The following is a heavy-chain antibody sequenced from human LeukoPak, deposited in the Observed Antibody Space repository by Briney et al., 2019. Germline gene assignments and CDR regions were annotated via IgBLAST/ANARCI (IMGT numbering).Heavy chain of an antibody. CDR3: AARSSYSSGWNFDY. D-gene: IGHD6-19*01. Sequence: GGSLRLSCAASGFTFSSYSMNWVRQAPGKGLEWVSSISSSSSYIYYADSVKGRFTISRDNAKNSLYLQMNSLRAEDTAVYYCAARSSYSSGWNFDYWGQGTLVTVSS. J-gene: IGHJ4*02. V-gene: IGHV3-21*01. CDR1: GFTFSSYS. CDR2: ISSSSSYI.